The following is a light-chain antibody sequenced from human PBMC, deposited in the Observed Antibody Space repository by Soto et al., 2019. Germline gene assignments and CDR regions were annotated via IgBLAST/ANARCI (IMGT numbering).Light chain of an antibody. CDR1: QSVSSY. Sequence: EIVLTQSPATLSLSPGERATLSCRASQSVSSYLAWYQQKPGQAPRLLIYDTSNRATGIPARYSGSGSGTDFTPTISSLEPEDFAVYYCQQRSNWPSSFGQGTRLEI. J-gene: IGKJ5*01. V-gene: IGKV3-11*01. CDR3: QQRSNWPSS. CDR2: DTS.